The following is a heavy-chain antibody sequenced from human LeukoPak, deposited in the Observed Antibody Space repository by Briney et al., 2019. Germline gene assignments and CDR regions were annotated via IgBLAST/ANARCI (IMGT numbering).Heavy chain of an antibody. D-gene: IGHD1-26*01. Sequence: GGSLRLSCAASGFAFRTYWMSWIRQAPGKEPEWVADINQDGSEEYYLQSVRGRFTVSRDNAQNAVFLQMTNLRADDTAVYYCARWKMELQRNAFDFWGQGTVVTVSS. V-gene: IGHV3-7*01. J-gene: IGHJ3*01. CDR3: ARWKMELQRNAFDF. CDR2: INQDGSEE. CDR1: GFAFRTYW.